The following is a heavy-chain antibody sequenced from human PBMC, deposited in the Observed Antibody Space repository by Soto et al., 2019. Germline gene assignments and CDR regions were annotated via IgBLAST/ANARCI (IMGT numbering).Heavy chain of an antibody. Sequence: QITLKESGPTLVKPTQTLTLTCTFSGFSLSTSGVGVGWIRQPPGKALEWLALIYWDDDKRYSPSLKSRLTITKATSKNQVVLTMTNMDPVDTATYYCAHRRGGGHLWFGGDNWFDPWGQGTLVTVSS. V-gene: IGHV2-5*02. J-gene: IGHJ5*02. D-gene: IGHD3-10*01. CDR2: IYWDDDK. CDR1: GFSLSTSGVG. CDR3: AHRRGGGHLWFGGDNWFDP.